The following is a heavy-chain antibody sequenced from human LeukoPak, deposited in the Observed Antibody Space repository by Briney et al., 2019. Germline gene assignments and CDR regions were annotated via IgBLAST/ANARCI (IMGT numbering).Heavy chain of an antibody. CDR1: GYTFTHHG. J-gene: IGHJ2*01. V-gene: IGHV1-18*01. Sequence: ASVKVSCKASGYTFTHHGITWVRQAPGQGLEWMGWISAYNGDTKYAQKLQGRVTMTTDASTTTAYMELRSLRSDDTAVYFCARDPSNTSGPYQYFDLWGRGTLVTVSS. CDR3: ARDPSNTSGPYQYFDL. D-gene: IGHD6-19*01. CDR2: ISAYNGDT.